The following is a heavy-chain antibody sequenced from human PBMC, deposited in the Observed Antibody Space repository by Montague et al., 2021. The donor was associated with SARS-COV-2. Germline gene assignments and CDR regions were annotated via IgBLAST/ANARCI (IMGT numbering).Heavy chain of an antibody. Sequence: SLRLSCAVSGFTFTSYAMSWVRQAPGKGLEWVSGIVDSDSSTHYADSVKGRFTISRDNSKDMVYLQMNSLRAEDMAVYYCARGVITPDYWGQGTLVTVSS. J-gene: IGHJ4*02. CDR2: IVDSDSST. CDR1: GFTFTSYA. CDR3: ARGVITPDY. D-gene: IGHD2-21*01. V-gene: IGHV3-23*01.